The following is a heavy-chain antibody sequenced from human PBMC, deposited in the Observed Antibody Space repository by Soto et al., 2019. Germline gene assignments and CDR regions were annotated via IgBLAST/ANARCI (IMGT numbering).Heavy chain of an antibody. V-gene: IGHV4-59*01. D-gene: IGHD3-3*01. CDR2: MYYSGIS. J-gene: IGHJ5*02. Sequence: XETLSLTSTVSGGSISSYYWSWIRQPPGKGLEWIGHMYYSGISNYNPSLKSRVTILLDTPKNQFSLKLSSVTAADSAVYYCARRPSGYYPLAWFDPWGQGTLVTVSS. CDR3: ARRPSGYYPLAWFDP. CDR1: GGSISSYY.